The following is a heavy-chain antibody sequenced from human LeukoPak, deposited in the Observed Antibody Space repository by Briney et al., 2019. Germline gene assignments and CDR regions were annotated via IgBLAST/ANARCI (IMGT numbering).Heavy chain of an antibody. J-gene: IGHJ4*02. CDR1: GFTFNDYG. CDR2: INWNGGST. CDR3: ARNFGGGDNSGPYY. Sequence: GGSLRLSCAASGFTFNDYGMSWVRHAPGKVLEWVSGINWNGGSTGYADSVKGRFTISRDNAKNSLYLQMNSLRAEDTAFYYCARNFGGGDNSGPYYWGQGTLVTVSS. V-gene: IGHV3-20*04. D-gene: IGHD3-22*01.